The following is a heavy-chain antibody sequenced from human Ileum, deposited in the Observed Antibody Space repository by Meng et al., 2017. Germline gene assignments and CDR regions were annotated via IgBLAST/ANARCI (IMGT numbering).Heavy chain of an antibody. D-gene: IGHD3-22*01. CDR2: IHYSGST. J-gene: IGHJ5*02. V-gene: IGHV4-59*01. CDR1: GGSISSYY. CDR3: ARWRYYDSRGNWFDP. Sequence: SETLSLTCTVSGGSISSYYWSWIRQPPGKGLEWIGYIHYSGSTNYNPSLKSRVTISVDTSKNQFTLKLSSVTAADAAVYYCARWRYYDSRGNWFDPWGQGTLVTVSS.